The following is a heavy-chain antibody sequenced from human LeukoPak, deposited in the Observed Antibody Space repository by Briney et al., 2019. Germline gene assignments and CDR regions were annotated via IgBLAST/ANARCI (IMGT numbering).Heavy chain of an antibody. CDR2: IYTSGST. CDR3: ARAVAGEGGYFDY. CDR1: GGSISSGSYY. J-gene: IGHJ4*02. V-gene: IGHV4-61*02. D-gene: IGHD6-19*01. Sequence: PSQTLSLTCTVSGGSISSGSYYWSSVRQPAGRGLEWIGRIYTSGSTNCNPSLKSRVTISVDTSKNQFSLKLSSVTAADTAVYYCARAVAGEGGYFDYWGQGTLVTVSS.